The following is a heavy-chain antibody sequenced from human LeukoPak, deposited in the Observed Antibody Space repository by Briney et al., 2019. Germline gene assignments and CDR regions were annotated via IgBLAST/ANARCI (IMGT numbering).Heavy chain of an antibody. D-gene: IGHD3-16*01. J-gene: IGHJ6*03. CDR3: ARGPYYDYVWGSYFRYYYYVDV. Sequence: ASLKVSCKASGYTFTSYYMHWVRQARGQGLEWMGIINPSGGSTSYAQKFQGSVTMTRDMSTSTVYMELSSLRSEDTAVYYCARGPYYDYVWGSYFRYYYYVDVWGKGTTVTVSS. V-gene: IGHV1-46*01. CDR1: GYTFTSYY. CDR2: INPSGGST.